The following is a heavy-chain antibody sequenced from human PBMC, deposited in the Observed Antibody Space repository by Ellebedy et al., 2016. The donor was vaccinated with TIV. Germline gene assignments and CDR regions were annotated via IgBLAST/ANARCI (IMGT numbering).Heavy chain of an antibody. V-gene: IGHV4-4*07. Sequence: SETLSLXCTVSGGSISSYYWSWIRQPAGKGLEWIGRIYTSGSTNYNPSLKSRVTMSVDTSKNQFSLKLSSVTAADTAVYYCAREIGGQWLHEGYFDYWGQGTLVTVSS. D-gene: IGHD6-19*01. CDR2: IYTSGST. J-gene: IGHJ4*02. CDR3: AREIGGQWLHEGYFDY. CDR1: GGSISSYY.